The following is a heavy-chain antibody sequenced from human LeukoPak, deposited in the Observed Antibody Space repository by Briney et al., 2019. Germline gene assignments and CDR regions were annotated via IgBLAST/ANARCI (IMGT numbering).Heavy chain of an antibody. CDR1: GFTFSSYG. V-gene: IGHV3-30*03. Sequence: GGSLRLSCAASGFTFSSYGMHWVRQAPGKGLEWVAVISYDGSNKYYADSVKGRFTISRDNSKNTLYLQMNSLRAEDTAVYYCAREDYYDSSGYFDYWGQGTLVTVSS. CDR2: ISYDGSNK. CDR3: AREDYYDSSGYFDY. D-gene: IGHD3-22*01. J-gene: IGHJ4*02.